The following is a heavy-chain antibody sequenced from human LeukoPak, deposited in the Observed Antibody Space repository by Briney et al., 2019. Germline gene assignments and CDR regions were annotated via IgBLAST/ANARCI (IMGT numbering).Heavy chain of an antibody. Sequence: PGRSLRLSCAASGFTFDDYAMHWVRQAPGKGLEWVSGISWNSGSIGYADSVKGRFTISRDNAKNSLYLQMNSLRAEDTALYYCAKDIRPFYDILTGPDAFDIWGQGTMVTVSS. J-gene: IGHJ3*02. V-gene: IGHV3-9*01. CDR2: ISWNSGSI. CDR1: GFTFDDYA. CDR3: AKDIRPFYDILTGPDAFDI. D-gene: IGHD3-9*01.